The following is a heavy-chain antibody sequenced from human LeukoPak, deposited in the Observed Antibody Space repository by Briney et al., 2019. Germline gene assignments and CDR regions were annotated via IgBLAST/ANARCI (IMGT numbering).Heavy chain of an antibody. D-gene: IGHD1-26*01. CDR3: ARTLGAADAFDI. Sequence: GASVKVSCKASGCTFTSYDINWVRQATGQGLEWMGWMNPNSGNTGYAQKFQGRVTITRNTSISTAYMELSSLRSEDTAVYYCARTLGAADAFDIWGQGTMVTVSS. CDR2: MNPNSGNT. CDR1: GCTFTSYD. V-gene: IGHV1-8*03. J-gene: IGHJ3*02.